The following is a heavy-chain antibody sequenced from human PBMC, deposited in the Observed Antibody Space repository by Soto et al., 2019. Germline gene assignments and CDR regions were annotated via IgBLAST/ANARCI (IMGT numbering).Heavy chain of an antibody. J-gene: IGHJ4*02. V-gene: IGHV4-38-2*01. CDR3: ARNSSSSYFDY. CDR1: GSSITITHY. CDR2: IHHSGSVFESGST. Sequence: PWETLSLTCAVSGSSITITHYWGWIRQPPGKGLEWIGSIHHSGSVFESGSTHYNPSFKSRVTISADTSKNQFSLKLTSVTAADTAVYYCARNSSSSYFDYWGRGTLVTVSS. D-gene: IGHD6-13*01.